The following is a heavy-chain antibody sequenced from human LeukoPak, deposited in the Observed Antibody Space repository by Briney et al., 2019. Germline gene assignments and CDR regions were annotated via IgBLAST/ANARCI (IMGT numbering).Heavy chain of an antibody. J-gene: IGHJ4*02. V-gene: IGHV3-11*01. Sequence: PGGSLRLSCAASGFTFSDYYMSWIRQAPGKGLEWVSYISSSGSIINYADSVKGRFTISRDNAKNSLYVQMNSLRAEDTAVYYCVRGYSSGSGPFDYWGQGTLVTVSS. CDR3: VRGYSSGSGPFDY. CDR2: ISSSGSII. CDR1: GFTFSDYY. D-gene: IGHD6-19*01.